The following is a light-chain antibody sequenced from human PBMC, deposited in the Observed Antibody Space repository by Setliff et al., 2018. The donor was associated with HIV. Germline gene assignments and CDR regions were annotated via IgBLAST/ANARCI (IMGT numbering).Light chain of an antibody. CDR3: QVWDSSRDHPGVV. Sequence: SYELTQPPSVSVAPGKTATITCGEDTIGSKSVHWYQQKPGQAPMLVMYSGGDRPSGIPERFSGSNSGNTATLTITRVEAGDEADYYCQVWDSSRDHPGVVFGGGTKVTVL. CDR1: TIGSKS. CDR2: SGG. J-gene: IGLJ2*01. V-gene: IGLV3-21*04.